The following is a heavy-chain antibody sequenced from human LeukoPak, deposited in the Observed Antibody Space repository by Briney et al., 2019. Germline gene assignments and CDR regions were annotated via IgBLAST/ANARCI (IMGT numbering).Heavy chain of an antibody. V-gene: IGHV1-2*02. CDR1: GYTFTGYY. Sequence: ASVKVSCKASGYTFTGYYMHWVRQAPGQGLEWMGLINPNSGATNYAQKFQGRVTMTRDTSISTAYMELSRLRSDDTAVYYCARAPRGSSSADFDYWGQGALVTVPS. CDR3: ARAPRGSSSADFDY. D-gene: IGHD6-6*01. CDR2: INPNSGAT. J-gene: IGHJ4*02.